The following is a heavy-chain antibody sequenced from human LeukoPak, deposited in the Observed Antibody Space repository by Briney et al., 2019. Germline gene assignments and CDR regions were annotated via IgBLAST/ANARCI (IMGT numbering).Heavy chain of an antibody. Sequence: AGGSLRLSCAASGFTFSSYSMNWVRQAPGKGLEWVSSISSSSSYIYYADSVKGRFTISRDNAKNSLYLQMNSLRAEDTAVYYCARDLVSSSWHYYYYYYMDVWGKGTTVTISS. V-gene: IGHV3-21*01. D-gene: IGHD6-13*01. CDR3: ARDLVSSSWHYYYYYYMDV. J-gene: IGHJ6*03. CDR1: GFTFSSYS. CDR2: ISSSSSYI.